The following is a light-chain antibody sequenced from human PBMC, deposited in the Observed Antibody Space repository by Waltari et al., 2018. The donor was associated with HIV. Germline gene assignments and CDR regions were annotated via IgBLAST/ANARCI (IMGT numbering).Light chain of an antibody. V-gene: IGLV1-44*01. CDR2: SNN. J-gene: IGLJ3*02. Sequence: QSVLTQPPSASGTPGQRVTISCSGSSSNIGSNTVNWYQQLPGTAPKLLIYSNNQRPSGVPDRFSGSKSGTSASLAISGLQSEDEADYYWAAWDDSLNVWVFGGGTKLTVL. CDR3: AAWDDSLNVWV. CDR1: SSNIGSNT.